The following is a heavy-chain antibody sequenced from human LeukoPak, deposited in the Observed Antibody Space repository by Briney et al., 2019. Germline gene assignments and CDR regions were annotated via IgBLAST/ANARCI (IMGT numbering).Heavy chain of an antibody. CDR1: GFTVSSNS. CDR2: IYSDNT. CDR3: SRRAGAYSHPYDY. J-gene: IGHJ4*02. D-gene: IGHD4/OR15-4a*01. Sequence: GGSLRLSCTVSGFTVSSNSMSWVRQAPGKGLEWVSFIYSDNTHYSDSVKGRFTISRDNSKKTLYLQMNSLRAEDTAAYYYSRRAGAYSHPYDYWGQGTLVTVSS. V-gene: IGHV3-53*01.